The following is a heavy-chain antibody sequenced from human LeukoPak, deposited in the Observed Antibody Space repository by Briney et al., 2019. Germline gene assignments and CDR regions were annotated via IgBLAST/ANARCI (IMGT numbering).Heavy chain of an antibody. CDR2: IYYRWST. V-gene: IGHV4-59*01. D-gene: IGHD3-3*01. CDR3: ARVRDYDFWSGPDAYYFDY. J-gene: IGHJ4*02. Sequence: PSETLSLTCTVSVGSFSSYYWSWIRHPPGKGLECVGDIYYRWSTNYNPSIKSPVTISVDASKNQFSLKLSSVTAANTAVYYCARVRDYDFWSGPDAYYFDYWGQGTLVTVSS. CDR1: VGSFSSYY.